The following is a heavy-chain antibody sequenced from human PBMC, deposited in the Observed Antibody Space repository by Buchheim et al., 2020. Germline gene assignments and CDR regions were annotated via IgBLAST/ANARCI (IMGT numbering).Heavy chain of an antibody. J-gene: IGHJ5*02. CDR3: TSVAPGDP. CDR1: GYTFTYYT. D-gene: IGHD5/OR15-5a*01. V-gene: IGHV1-3*04. Sequence: QVHLVQSGAEVQKPGASVKVSCKTSGYTFTYYTLHWVRQAPGQRLEWMGWISTGDGTTRYSQKFQGRVTITRNTSTATAYLTLRMLNSEGTAAYERTSVAPGDPWGQ. CDR2: ISTGDGTT.